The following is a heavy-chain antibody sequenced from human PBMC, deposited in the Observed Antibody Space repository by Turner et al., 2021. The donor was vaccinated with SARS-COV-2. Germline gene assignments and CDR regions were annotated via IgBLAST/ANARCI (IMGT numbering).Heavy chain of an antibody. V-gene: IGHV1-46*01. Sequence: VQPVQSGAEVKKPAAPVNVSCNASGATFTSYYMHGVRQAPGQGLELMGIINPSGVITSYAQKFQGRITMTRDTSTSTVYMELSSLRSEGTAVYYCAMSGGGFDYWGQGTLVTVSS. CDR3: AMSGGGFDY. D-gene: IGHD2-15*01. CDR2: INPSGVIT. J-gene: IGHJ4*02. CDR1: GATFTSYY.